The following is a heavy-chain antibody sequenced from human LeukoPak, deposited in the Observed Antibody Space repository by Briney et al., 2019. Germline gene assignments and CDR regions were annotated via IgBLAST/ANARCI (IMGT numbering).Heavy chain of an antibody. J-gene: IGHJ6*03. Sequence: SETLSLTCTVSGDSISSSSSYWGWIRQPPGKGLEWIGSIYYSGSTYYNPSLKSRVTISVDTSKNQFSLKLSSVTAADTAVYYCARTKKMHTYYYYYYMDVWGKGTTVTISS. CDR3: ARTKKMHTYYYYYYMDV. CDR2: IYYSGST. V-gene: IGHV4-39*01. CDR1: GDSISSSSSY. D-gene: IGHD2-21*01.